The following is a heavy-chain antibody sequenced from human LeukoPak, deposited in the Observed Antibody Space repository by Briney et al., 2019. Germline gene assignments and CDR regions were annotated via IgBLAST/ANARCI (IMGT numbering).Heavy chain of an antibody. CDR2: MNPNSGNT. V-gene: IGHV1-8*01. J-gene: IGHJ6*03. D-gene: IGHD3-10*01. CDR3: ARRGYYYYYMDA. CDR1: GYTFTSYD. Sequence: GASVKVSCKASGYTFTSYDINWVRQATGQGLEWMGWMNPNSGNTGYAQKFQGRVTMTRNTSTSTAYMELSSLRSEDTAVYYCARRGYYYYYMDAWGKGTTVTISS.